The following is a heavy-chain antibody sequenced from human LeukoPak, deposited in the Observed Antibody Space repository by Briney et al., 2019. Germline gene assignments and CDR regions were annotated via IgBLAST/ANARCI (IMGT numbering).Heavy chain of an antibody. D-gene: IGHD1-26*01. V-gene: IGHV3-30*02. J-gene: IGHJ5*02. CDR3: TKEKVAYYTDRWSGLFDT. Sequence: GGSLRLSCAESGFIFSDYGMNWVRQVPGKWLEWLTFIRHDGSNKFYAESVKGRFTISRDMSKNTLYLQMNSLTLEDTAIYYCTKEKVAYYTDRWSGLFDTWGQGTLFSVSS. CDR1: GFIFSDYG. CDR2: IRHDGSNK.